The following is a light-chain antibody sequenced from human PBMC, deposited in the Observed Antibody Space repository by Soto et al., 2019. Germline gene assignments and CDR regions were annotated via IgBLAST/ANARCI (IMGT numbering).Light chain of an antibody. Sequence: QSVLTQPPSVSGAPGQRVTISYTGSSSDIGAGYDVYWYQHLPGTAPKLLIYGNTNRPSGVPDRFSGSKSGTSASLAITGLQAADEADYYCQSYDSSLSAPYVFGTGTKVTVL. V-gene: IGLV1-40*01. CDR1: SSDIGAGYD. CDR2: GNT. CDR3: QSYDSSLSAPYV. J-gene: IGLJ1*01.